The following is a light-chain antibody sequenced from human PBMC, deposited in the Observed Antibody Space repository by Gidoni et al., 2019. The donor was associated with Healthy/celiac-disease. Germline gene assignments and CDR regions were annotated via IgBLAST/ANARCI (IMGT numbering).Light chain of an antibody. J-gene: IGKJ2*01. Sequence: IPMTQSPSSLSASVGDRVTITCRASQSISSYLNWYQQKPGKAPKLLIYAASSLQSGVPSRFSGSGSGTDCTLTISSLQPEDFATYYCQQSYSTPYTFGQGTKLEIK. CDR2: AAS. CDR1: QSISSY. V-gene: IGKV1-39*01. CDR3: QQSYSTPYT.